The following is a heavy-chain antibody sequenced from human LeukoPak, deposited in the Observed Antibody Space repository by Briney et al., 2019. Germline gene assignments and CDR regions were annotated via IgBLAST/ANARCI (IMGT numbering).Heavy chain of an antibody. CDR2: IYYSGST. J-gene: IGHJ3*02. V-gene: IGHV4-39*07. CDR1: GGSISSSSYY. Sequence: SETLSLTCTVSGGSISSSSYYWGWIRQPPGKGLEWTGSIYYSGSTYYNPSLKSRVTISVDTSKNQFSLKLSSVTAADTAVYYCARERELPYKKTRGHAFDIWGQGTMVTVSS. D-gene: IGHD1-7*01. CDR3: ARERELPYKKTRGHAFDI.